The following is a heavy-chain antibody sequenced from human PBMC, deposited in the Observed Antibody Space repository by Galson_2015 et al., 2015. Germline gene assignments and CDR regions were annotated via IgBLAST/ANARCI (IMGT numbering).Heavy chain of an antibody. Sequence: SLRLSCAVSEFSFSTYSMSWVRRAPGKGLEWVSSISSSGGHIYYADSVKGRFTISRDNAKNSLYLQMNSLRAEDTAVYYCARGLRFLEWLSPYYFDYWGQGTLVTVSS. CDR2: ISSSGGHI. CDR3: ARGLRFLEWLSPYYFDY. V-gene: IGHV3-21*01. CDR1: EFSFSTYS. J-gene: IGHJ4*02. D-gene: IGHD3-3*01.